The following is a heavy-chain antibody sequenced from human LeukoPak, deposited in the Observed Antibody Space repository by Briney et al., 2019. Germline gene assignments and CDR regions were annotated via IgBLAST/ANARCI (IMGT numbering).Heavy chain of an antibody. V-gene: IGHV5-51*01. D-gene: IGHD6-6*01. J-gene: IGHJ4*02. Sequence: GESLKISCKGAGYSFTSYWSGWVRQMPGKGLEWMGIIYPGDSDTRYSPSFQGQVTISADKSTSTAYLQWSSLKASDTAMYYCARRASSSSALDYWGQGTLVTVSS. CDR3: ARRASSSSALDY. CDR2: IYPGDSDT. CDR1: GYSFTSYW.